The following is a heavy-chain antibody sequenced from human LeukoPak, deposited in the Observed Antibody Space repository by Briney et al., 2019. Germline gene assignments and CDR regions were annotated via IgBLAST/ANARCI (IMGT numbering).Heavy chain of an antibody. Sequence: SETLSLTCTVSGDSISSYFWCWIRQPPGKGLEWIGCLYYSGRTNYSPSLTSRVTLSADASKNQFSLKLNSVTAADSAIYYCARDYSGYEFDYWGQGTLVTVSS. V-gene: IGHV4-59*01. CDR3: ARDYSGYEFDY. J-gene: IGHJ4*02. CDR2: LYYSGRT. D-gene: IGHD5-12*01. CDR1: GDSISSYF.